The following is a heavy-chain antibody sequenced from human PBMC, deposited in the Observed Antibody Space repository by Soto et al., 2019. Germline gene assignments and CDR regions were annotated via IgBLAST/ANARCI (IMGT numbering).Heavy chain of an antibody. J-gene: IGHJ4*02. CDR2: MYYSGSS. CDR3: ARHPRDDYNYGGSGIFDY. V-gene: IGHV4-39*01. CDR1: GGSISSRTFW. D-gene: IGHD4-4*01. Sequence: QLQLQESDPGLVKPSETLSLTCSVSGGSISSRTFWWAWIRQPPGKGLEWIGDMYYSGSSYSSPPRKSRVTLSVGTSKNQLSLKLNSVTAADTAVYYCARHPRDDYNYGGSGIFDYWGQGTLVTVSS.